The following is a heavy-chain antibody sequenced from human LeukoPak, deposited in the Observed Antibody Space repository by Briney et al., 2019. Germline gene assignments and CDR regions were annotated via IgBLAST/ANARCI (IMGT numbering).Heavy chain of an antibody. CDR2: INHSGST. CDR1: GGSISSGDYY. Sequence: NPSQTLSLTCTVSGGSISSGDYYWSWIRQPPGKGLEWIGEINHSGSTNYNPSLKSRVTISVDTSKNQFSLKLSSVTAADTAVYYCARHPDLSLSGSYYFDWGQGTLVTVSS. V-gene: IGHV4-30-4*01. D-gene: IGHD1-26*01. J-gene: IGHJ4*02. CDR3: ARHPDLSLSGSYYFD.